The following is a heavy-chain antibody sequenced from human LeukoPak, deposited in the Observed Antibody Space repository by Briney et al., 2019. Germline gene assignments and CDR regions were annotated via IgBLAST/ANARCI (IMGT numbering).Heavy chain of an antibody. CDR3: ARGSGIVGATNFDY. D-gene: IGHD1-26*01. J-gene: IGHJ4*02. V-gene: IGHV4-39*07. CDR1: GGSISSSSYY. CDR2: IYYSGST. Sequence: SETLSLTCTVSGGSISSSSYYWGWIRQPPGKGLEWIGSIYYSGSTYYNPSLKSRVTISVDTSKNQFSLKLSSVTAADTAVYYCARGSGIVGATNFDYWGQGTLVTVSS.